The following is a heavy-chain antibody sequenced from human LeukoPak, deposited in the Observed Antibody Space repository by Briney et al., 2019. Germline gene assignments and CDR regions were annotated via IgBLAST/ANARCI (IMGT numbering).Heavy chain of an antibody. D-gene: IGHD1-1*01. CDR1: GFTFSSSG. CDR2: IDQGGSRT. V-gene: IGHV3-7*01. J-gene: IGHJ4*02. Sequence: PGGSLRLFCVASGFTFSSSGMSWVRQTPGKGLEWVANIDQGGSRTYYGAFVEGRFTISRDNAKNSLYLQMNSLRAEDAAVYYCARSPDTGTVDFWGQGALVTVSS. CDR3: ARSPDTGTVDF.